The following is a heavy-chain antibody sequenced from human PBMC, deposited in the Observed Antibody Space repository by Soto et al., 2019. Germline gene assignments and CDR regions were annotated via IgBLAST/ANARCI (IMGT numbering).Heavy chain of an antibody. J-gene: IGHJ6*02. CDR2: ISGSGGST. Sequence: GGSLRLSCAASGFTFSSYARSWVRQAPGKGLEWVSAISGSGGSTYYADSVKGRFTISRDNPKNTLYLQMNSLRAEDTAVYYCANSAAGPYYYYYGMDVWGQGTTVTVYS. V-gene: IGHV3-23*01. CDR1: GFTFSSYA. CDR3: ANSAAGPYYYYYGMDV. D-gene: IGHD6-25*01.